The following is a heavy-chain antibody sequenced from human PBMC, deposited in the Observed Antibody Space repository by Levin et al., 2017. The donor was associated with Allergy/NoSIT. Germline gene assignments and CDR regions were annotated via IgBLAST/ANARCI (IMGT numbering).Heavy chain of an antibody. V-gene: IGHV3-30*04. CDR2: ISYDGNTK. J-gene: IGHJ6*01. Sequence: GGSLRLSCAASGFTFSSHAMHWVRQAPGKGLEWVAAISYDGNTKYYADSVKGRFTISRDNSKNTVNVHMNSLRTDDTAVYYCAKDDFSSTWFEGYNGIDVWGQGNTVTVSS. D-gene: IGHD2-2*01. CDR1: GFTFSSHA. CDR3: AKDDFSSTWFEGYNGIDV.